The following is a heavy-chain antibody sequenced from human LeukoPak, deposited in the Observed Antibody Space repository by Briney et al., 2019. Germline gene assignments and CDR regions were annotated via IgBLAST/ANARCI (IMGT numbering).Heavy chain of an antibody. D-gene: IGHD1-26*01. CDR2: IYTNGNT. Sequence: GGSLRLSCAASGFTVSSHYIIWVRQAPGKGLEWVSVIYTNGNTFYADSVKGRLTISRDHSRNTVYLQMNGLRAADTAVYFCARDPGKSTDCWGQGTPVTVSS. CDR1: GFTVSSHY. CDR3: ARDPGKSTDC. V-gene: IGHV3-66*03. J-gene: IGHJ4*02.